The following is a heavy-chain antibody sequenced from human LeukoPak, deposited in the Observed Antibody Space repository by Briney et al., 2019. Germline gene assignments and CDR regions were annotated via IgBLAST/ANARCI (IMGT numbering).Heavy chain of an antibody. CDR2: IKQDGSEK. D-gene: IGHD6-13*01. CDR3: ARVWSYSSSWYSVLGYFDY. CDR1: GFTFSSYW. V-gene: IGHV3-7*01. J-gene: IGHJ4*02. Sequence: GGSLRLSCAASGFTFSSYWMSWVRQAPGKGLEWVANIKQDGSEKYYVDSVKGRFTISRDNAKNSLYLQMNSLRAEDTAVYYCARVWSYSSSWYSVLGYFDYWGQGTLVTVSS.